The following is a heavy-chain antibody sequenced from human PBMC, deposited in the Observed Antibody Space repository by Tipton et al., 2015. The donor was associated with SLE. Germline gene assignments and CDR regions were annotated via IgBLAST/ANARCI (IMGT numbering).Heavy chain of an antibody. CDR1: GGSISSYY. CDR3: ARGGLGYSYYYYMDV. D-gene: IGHD5-18*01. Sequence: TLSLTCTVSGGSISSYYWSWIRQPPGRLLQYIGYISYSGSTNYNPSLRSRVTISVDTSKRQFSLKLTSVTAADTAVYYCARGGLGYSYYYYMDVWGKGTTVTVSS. CDR2: ISYSGST. V-gene: IGHV4-59*01. J-gene: IGHJ6*03.